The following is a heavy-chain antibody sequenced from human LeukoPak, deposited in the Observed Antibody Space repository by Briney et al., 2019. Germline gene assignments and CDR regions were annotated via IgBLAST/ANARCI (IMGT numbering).Heavy chain of an antibody. CDR1: GFTFNIYA. CDR3: AKERSYCTNGVCYSRVFDR. CDR2: ISGSGDGT. V-gene: IGHV3-23*01. Sequence: GGPLRLSCAAWGFTFNIYAMSGVRHAPGKGLEWVSSISGSGDGTYYADSVKGRFTISRDNSKNTLYLQMSGLRAEDTAVYYCAKERSYCTNGVCYSRVFDRWGQGTLVAVS. J-gene: IGHJ5*02. D-gene: IGHD2-8*01.